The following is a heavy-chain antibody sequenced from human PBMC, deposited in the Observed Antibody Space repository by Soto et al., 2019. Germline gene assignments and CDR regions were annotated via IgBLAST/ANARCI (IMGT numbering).Heavy chain of an antibody. CDR2: KNHSGIT. CDR1: GGSFSVYS. J-gene: IGHJ5*02. CDR3: ARENHPWAAIPVRKLKTTWWFDP. Sequence: AETLSLPCAVYGGSFSVYSWTGIRHPPGRGVAGIGDKNHSGITLYNPSLESRFSMSVDSSKNQFSLKLNSVTAADTAVYYCARENHPWAAIPVRKLKTTWWFDPWGQGTLVTVSS. V-gene: IGHV4-34*01. D-gene: IGHD6-13*01.